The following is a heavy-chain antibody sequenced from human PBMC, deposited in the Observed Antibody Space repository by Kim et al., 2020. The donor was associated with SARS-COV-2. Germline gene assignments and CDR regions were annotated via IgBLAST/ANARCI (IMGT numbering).Heavy chain of an antibody. CDR2: IKGKTDGGTT. CDR3: TTVPRTGTTTY. V-gene: IGHV3-15*01. Sequence: GGSLRLSCAASGFTFSNAWMSGVRQAPGKGMEWVGRIKGKTDGGTTDYAAPVKGRFTISRDDSKNTLYLQRNSLKTEDTAVYYCTTVPRTGTTTYWGQGTLVTVSS. CDR1: GFTFSNAW. J-gene: IGHJ4*02. D-gene: IGHD1-1*01.